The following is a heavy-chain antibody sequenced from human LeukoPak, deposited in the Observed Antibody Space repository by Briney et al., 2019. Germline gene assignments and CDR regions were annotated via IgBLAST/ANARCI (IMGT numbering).Heavy chain of an antibody. CDR3: ARDRYSSGAFDI. D-gene: IGHD6-19*01. V-gene: IGHV3-21*04. CDR1: GFTFSNYN. J-gene: IGHJ3*02. Sequence: GGSLRLSCAASGFTFSNYNTNWVRQAPGKGLEWVSSITSTSSYIYYADSVKGRFTISRDNAENSLYLQMNSLRAEDTAVYYCARDRYSSGAFDIWGQGTMVTVSS. CDR2: ITSTSSYI.